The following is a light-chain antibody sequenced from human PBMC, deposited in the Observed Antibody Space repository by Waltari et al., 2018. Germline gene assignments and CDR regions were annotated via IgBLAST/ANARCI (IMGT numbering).Light chain of an antibody. CDR2: GAS. CDR3: HQYNNWPPA. V-gene: IGKV3-15*01. Sequence: ERVMTQSPATLSVSPGERATLSCRASQSVSSNLAWYQQKPGQAPRLLIYGASTRATDIPARFSGSGSGTEFTLTISSLQSEDFAVYYCHQYNNWPPAFGQGTKVEIK. CDR1: QSVSSN. J-gene: IGKJ1*01.